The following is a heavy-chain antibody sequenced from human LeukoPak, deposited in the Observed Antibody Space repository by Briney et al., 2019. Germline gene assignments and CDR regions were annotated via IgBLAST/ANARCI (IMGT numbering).Heavy chain of an antibody. J-gene: IGHJ4*02. D-gene: IGHD6-19*01. CDR1: VYTFTDYY. CDR3: ARASTVAGNHRPFDY. Sequence: GASVNVSCKASVYTFTDYYIHWVRQAPGQDFEWMGWINPKSGGTEYAQKFQGRVTMTRDPSLSTAYMELSRLRSDDTAVFYCARASTVAGNHRPFDYWGQGTLVTVSS. V-gene: IGHV1-2*02. CDR2: INPKSGGT.